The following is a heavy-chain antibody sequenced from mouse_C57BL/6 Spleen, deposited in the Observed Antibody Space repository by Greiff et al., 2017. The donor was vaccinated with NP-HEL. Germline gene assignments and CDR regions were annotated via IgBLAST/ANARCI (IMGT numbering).Heavy chain of an antibody. CDR2: INPNNGGT. J-gene: IGHJ1*03. CDR1: GYTFTDYN. Sequence: EVKLQESGPELVKPGASVKIPCKASGYTFTDYNMDWVKQSHGKSLEWIGDINPNNGGTIYNQKFKGKATLTVDKSSSTAYMELRSLTSEDTAVYYCARWDSYWYFDVWGTGTTVTVSS. CDR3: ARWDSYWYFDV. V-gene: IGHV1-18*01. D-gene: IGHD4-1*01.